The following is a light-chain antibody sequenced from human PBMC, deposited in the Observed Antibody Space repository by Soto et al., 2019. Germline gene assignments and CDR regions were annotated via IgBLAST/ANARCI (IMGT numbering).Light chain of an antibody. Sequence: EIVLTQSPGTLSLSPGERATLSCRASQGISTNLAWYQQKPGQAPRLLIHGASNTALGIPARFSGTGSGTEFILTITNLQPEDFATYYCLQHTYIWSFGQGTKVDIK. J-gene: IGKJ1*01. CDR3: LQHTYIWS. CDR2: GAS. V-gene: IGKV3-15*01. CDR1: QGISTN.